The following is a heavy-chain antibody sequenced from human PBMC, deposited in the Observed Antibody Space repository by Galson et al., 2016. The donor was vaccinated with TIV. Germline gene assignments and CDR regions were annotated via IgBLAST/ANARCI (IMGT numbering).Heavy chain of an antibody. CDR2: LWYDGGNR. Sequence: SLRLSCAASGFTLGSYGMHWVRQAPGKGLEWVAGLWYDGGNRIYAESVKGRFTISRENSKNTVYLQMSSLRDEDTAVYYCAREFSETSFDYWGQGTLVSVSS. CDR1: GFTLGSYG. D-gene: IGHD6-25*01. CDR3: AREFSETSFDY. V-gene: IGHV3-33*01. J-gene: IGHJ4*02.